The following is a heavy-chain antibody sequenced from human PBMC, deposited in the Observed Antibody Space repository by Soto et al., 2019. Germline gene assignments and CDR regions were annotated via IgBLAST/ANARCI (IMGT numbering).Heavy chain of an antibody. D-gene: IGHD1-26*01. J-gene: IGHJ3*02. Sequence: QMQLVQSGPEVKKPGTSVKVSCKASGFTFTSSAMQWVRQARGQRLEWIGWIVVGSGNTNYAQKFQERVNITRYRSTSTAYMELSSLRSEDPAVYYCAADRGGGSYGFDDAFDIWGQGTMVTVSS. CDR3: AADRGGGSYGFDDAFDI. V-gene: IGHV1-58*02. CDR2: IVVGSGNT. CDR1: GFTFTSSA.